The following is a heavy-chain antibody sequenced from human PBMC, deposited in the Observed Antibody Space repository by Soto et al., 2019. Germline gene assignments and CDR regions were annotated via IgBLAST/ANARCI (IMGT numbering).Heavy chain of an antibody. D-gene: IGHD2-15*01. Sequence: VQLQQSGPGLVKPSQTLSLPCTVSAGSISSGGYYWSGICPHPGQGLAWIGYIYLSGGTNYNPSLRSLVTLSLDTTKHQFSLELRAVPAADTAVYYCAGFGREFGRLFSMGYYNINAWGKGTTVTVSS. CDR3: AGFGREFGRLFSMGYYNINA. CDR2: IYLSGGT. V-gene: IGHV4-31*01. J-gene: IGHJ6*03. CDR1: AGSISSGGYY.